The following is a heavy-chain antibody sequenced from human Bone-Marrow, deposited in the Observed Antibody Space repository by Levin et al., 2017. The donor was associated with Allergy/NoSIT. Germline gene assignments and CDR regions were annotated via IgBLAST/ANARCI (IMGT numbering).Heavy chain of an antibody. Sequence: SETLSLTCTVSGGSISSGDHYWSWIRQHPETGLEWIGYIHYSGSTYYNPSLKSRVTISVDTSKNQFSLKLRSVTAADTAVYYCARTDYGDYWRNFDYWGQGTLVTVSS. D-gene: IGHD4-17*01. CDR1: GGSISSGDHY. V-gene: IGHV4-31*03. J-gene: IGHJ4*02. CDR2: IHYSGST. CDR3: ARTDYGDYWRNFDY.